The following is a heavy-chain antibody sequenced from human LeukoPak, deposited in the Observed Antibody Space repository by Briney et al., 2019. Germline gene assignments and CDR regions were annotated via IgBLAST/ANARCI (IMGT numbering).Heavy chain of an antibody. CDR1: GYRFTSYW. D-gene: IGHD2-2*01. Sequence: GAPLKISSKGSGYRFTSYWIGWVRQMPGKGLEWMGIIYPGDSDTRYSPSFQGQVTISADKSISTAYLQWSSLKASDTAMYYCARRLASHCSSTSCYGAFDIWGQGTMVTVSS. CDR3: ARRLASHCSSTSCYGAFDI. J-gene: IGHJ3*02. V-gene: IGHV5-51*01. CDR2: IYPGDSDT.